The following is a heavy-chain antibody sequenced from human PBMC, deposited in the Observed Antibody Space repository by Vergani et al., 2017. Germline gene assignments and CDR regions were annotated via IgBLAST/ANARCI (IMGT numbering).Heavy chain of an antibody. Sequence: VQLLESGGGLVQPGGSLRLSCAASGFTFSNFGMHWIRQAPGKGLEWLAYIGKEGINTRYRDAVKGRFTVSRDNSKDILYLKMDSLRSEDTALYSCAKYLRDSTDGLPDSWGPGTLVIVSS. CDR1: GFTFSNFG. V-gene: IGHV3-30*02. J-gene: IGHJ4*02. CDR2: IGKEGINT. D-gene: IGHD2-21*02. CDR3: AKYLRDSTDGLPDS.